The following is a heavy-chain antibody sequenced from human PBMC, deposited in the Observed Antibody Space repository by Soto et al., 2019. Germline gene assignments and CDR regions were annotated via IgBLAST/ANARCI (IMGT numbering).Heavy chain of an antibody. CDR3: ARGLAAAGQLYHVSFDP. V-gene: IGHV4-59*01. J-gene: IGHJ5*02. Sequence: SETLSLTSTVSGGSISSYYWSWIRQPPGKVLEWIGYIYYSGSTNYNPSLKSRVTISVDTSKNQFSLKLSSVTAADTAVYYCARGLAAAGQLYHVSFDPWGQGTLVTVSS. CDR1: GGSISSYY. CDR2: IYYSGST. D-gene: IGHD6-13*01.